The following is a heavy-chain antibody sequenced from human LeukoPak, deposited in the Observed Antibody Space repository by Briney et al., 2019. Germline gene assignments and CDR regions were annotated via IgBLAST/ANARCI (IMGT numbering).Heavy chain of an antibody. CDR1: GGSISSDNYF. D-gene: IGHD3-10*01. V-gene: IGHV4-61*02. CDR2: IYTSGTT. J-gene: IGHJ5*02. CDR3: AREGVIYYYGSGTYEGFDP. Sequence: PSETLSLTCTVSGGSISSDNYFWSWLRQPAGKGLEWIARIYTSGTTNYNLSLKSRVTISVDTSKNQFSLKLSSVTAADTAVYYCAREGVIYYYGSGTYEGFDPWGQGTLVTVST.